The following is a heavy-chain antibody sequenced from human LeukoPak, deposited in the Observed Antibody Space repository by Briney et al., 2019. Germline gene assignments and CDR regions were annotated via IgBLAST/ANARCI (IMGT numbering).Heavy chain of an antibody. Sequence: GGSLRLSCAASGFTFSNAWMSWVRQAPGKGLEWVGRIESKTDGGTTDYAAPVKGRFTISRDDSKNTLYLQMNSLRAEDTAVYYCAKVLAADATDAFDIWGQGTMVTVSS. CDR3: AKVLAADATDAFDI. CDR2: IESKTDGGTT. V-gene: IGHV3-15*04. D-gene: IGHD6-13*01. J-gene: IGHJ3*02. CDR1: GFTFSNAW.